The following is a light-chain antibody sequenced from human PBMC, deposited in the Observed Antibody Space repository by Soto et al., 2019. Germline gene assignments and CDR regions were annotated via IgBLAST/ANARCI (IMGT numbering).Light chain of an antibody. CDR1: SSDVGSYNR. J-gene: IGLJ3*02. CDR2: EVN. Sequence: QSVLTQPASVSGSLGQSITISCTGTSSDVGSYNRVSWYQQHPDKVPKVMIYEVNKRPSGVSNRFSGSKSGNTASLTISGLQAEDEADYYCCSYAGSPMWVLGAGTKLTVL. CDR3: CSYAGSPMWV. V-gene: IGLV2-23*02.